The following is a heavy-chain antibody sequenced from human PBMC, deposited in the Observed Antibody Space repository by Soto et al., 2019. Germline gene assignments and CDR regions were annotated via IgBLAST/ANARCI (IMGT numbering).Heavy chain of an antibody. Sequence: SETLSLTCTVSGGSITSYYWSWIRQPPGKGLEWIGYIYYSGSTNYNPSLKSRVTISVDTSKNQFSLKLSSVTAADTAVYYCARRYGASFDYWGQGTPVTVSS. V-gene: IGHV4-59*01. CDR2: IYYSGST. J-gene: IGHJ4*02. D-gene: IGHD4-17*01. CDR3: ARRYGASFDY. CDR1: GGSITSYY.